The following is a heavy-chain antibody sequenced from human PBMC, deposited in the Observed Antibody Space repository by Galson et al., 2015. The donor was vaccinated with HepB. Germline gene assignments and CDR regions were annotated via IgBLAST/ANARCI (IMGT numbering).Heavy chain of an antibody. J-gene: IGHJ6*02. Sequence: CAISGDSVSSHSAAWNWIRQSPSRGLEWLGRTYYRSKWYNDYAVSVKSRITINPDTSKNQFSLQLNSVTPEDTAVYYCARGAVGYCSGGSCYRGYYYYGMDVWGQGTTVTVSS. CDR3: ARGAVGYCSGGSCYRGYYYYGMDV. CDR1: GDSVSSHSAA. D-gene: IGHD2-15*01. V-gene: IGHV6-1*01. CDR2: TYYRSKWYN.